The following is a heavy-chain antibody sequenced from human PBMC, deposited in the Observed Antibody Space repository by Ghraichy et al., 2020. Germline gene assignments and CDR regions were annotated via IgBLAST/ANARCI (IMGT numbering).Heavy chain of an antibody. V-gene: IGHV3-7*01. CDR3: ARGEEGLYSSSWSMFDY. CDR2: IKQDGSEK. Sequence: GGSLNISCAASGFTFSSYWMSWVRQAPGKGLEWVANIKQDGSEKYYVDSVKGRFTISRDNAKNSLYLQMNSLRAEDTAVYYCARGEEGLYSSSWSMFDYWGQGTLVTVSS. J-gene: IGHJ4*02. D-gene: IGHD6-13*01. CDR1: GFTFSSYW.